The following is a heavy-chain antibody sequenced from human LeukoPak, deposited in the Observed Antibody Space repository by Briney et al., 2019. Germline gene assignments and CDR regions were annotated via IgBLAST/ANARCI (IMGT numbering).Heavy chain of an antibody. V-gene: IGHV3-23*01. CDR2: ISGSGGST. CDR1: GFTFSSYA. D-gene: IGHD3-22*01. Sequence: GGSLRLSCAASGFTFSSYAMSWVRQAPGKGLEWVSAISGSGGSTYYADSVKGRFTISRDNSKNTLYLQMNSLRAEDTAVYYCSAGSSGYYYNAFDIWGQGTMVTVSS. J-gene: IGHJ3*02. CDR3: SAGSSGYYYNAFDI.